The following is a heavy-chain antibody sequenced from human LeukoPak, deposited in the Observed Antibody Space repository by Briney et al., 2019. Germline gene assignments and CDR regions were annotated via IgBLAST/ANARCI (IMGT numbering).Heavy chain of an antibody. J-gene: IGHJ4*02. D-gene: IGHD6-13*01. V-gene: IGHV4-59*01. CDR1: GGSISTYY. CDR3: ARGVYIAAAQYGF. Sequence: PSETLSLTCTVSGGSISTYYWNWIRQPPGKGLEWIGYIYYSGATNYHPSLKSRVTTSVDTSKNQFSLKLSSVTAADTAVYYCARGVYIAAAQYGFWGQGTLVTVSS. CDR2: IYYSGAT.